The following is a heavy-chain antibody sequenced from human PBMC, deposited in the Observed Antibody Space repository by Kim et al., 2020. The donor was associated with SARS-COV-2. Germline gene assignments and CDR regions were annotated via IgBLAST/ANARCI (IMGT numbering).Heavy chain of an antibody. D-gene: IGHD3-16*02. V-gene: IGHV3-21*01. CDR2: ISSSSSNI. CDR3: ASGRLLRLRVLSLYSRTVDAFYI. Sequence: GGSLRLSCAASGFTFSSYSMNWVRQAPGKGLEWVSAISSSSSNIYYADSVKGRFTISRDNAKNSLYLQMNSLRAEDTAVYYCASGRLLRLRVLSLYSRTVDAFYIWGQETMVTVSS. CDR1: GFTFSSYS. J-gene: IGHJ3*02.